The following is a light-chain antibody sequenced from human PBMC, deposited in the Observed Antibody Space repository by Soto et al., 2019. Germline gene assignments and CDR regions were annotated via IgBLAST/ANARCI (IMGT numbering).Light chain of an antibody. V-gene: IGLV2-23*01. J-gene: IGLJ3*02. Sequence: QYALTQPASVSGSPGQSITISCTGTSSDVGSYNLVSWYQQLPGKAPNLLIYEGTKRHSGVSNRFSGSKSGNTAAVTISWLQSEDEADYYCCSYACSSTGVFGGGTKVTVL. CDR2: EGT. CDR1: SSDVGSYNL. CDR3: CSYACSSTGV.